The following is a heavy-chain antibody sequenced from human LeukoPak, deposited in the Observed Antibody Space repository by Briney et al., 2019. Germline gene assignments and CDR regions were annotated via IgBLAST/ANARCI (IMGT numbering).Heavy chain of an antibody. V-gene: IGHV4-39*01. CDR2: IYYSGST. D-gene: IGHD3-3*01. CDR3: VNDFWSGYGMDV. CDR1: GGSMSSSTYY. J-gene: IGHJ6*02. Sequence: PSETLSLTCTVSGGSMSSSTYYWGWIRRPPGKGLEWIGSIYYSGSTYYNPSLKSRVTISVDTSKNQFSLKLSSVTAADTAVYYCVNDFWSGYGMDVWGQGTTVTVSS.